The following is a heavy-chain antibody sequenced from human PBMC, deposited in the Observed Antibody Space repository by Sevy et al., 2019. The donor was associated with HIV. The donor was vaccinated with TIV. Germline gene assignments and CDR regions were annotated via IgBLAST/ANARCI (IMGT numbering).Heavy chain of an antibody. D-gene: IGHD6-19*01. Sequence: GGSLRLSCAASGFPLRNYAMSWVRQAPGKGLEWVSSVSGSGGSTYYADSVKGRFTISRDNFQNTLDLEMNSLRAEDTAVSYCAKDGAVAPSDYWGQGTLVTVSS. CDR2: VSGSGGST. J-gene: IGHJ4*02. V-gene: IGHV3-23*01. CDR3: AKDGAVAPSDY. CDR1: GFPLRNYA.